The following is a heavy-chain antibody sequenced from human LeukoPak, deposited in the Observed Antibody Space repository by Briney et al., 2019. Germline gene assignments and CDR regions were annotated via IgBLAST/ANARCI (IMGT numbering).Heavy chain of an antibody. Sequence: SETLSLTCSVSGGSISHHYWSWIRQPPGKGLEWIGFIYYSGTTNYSPSLKSRVTISVDTSKTQFSLRLRSVTAADTAVYYCARYGSGFDYWGQGTLVTVSS. CDR2: IYYSGTT. J-gene: IGHJ4*02. V-gene: IGHV4-59*08. CDR1: GGSISHHY. CDR3: ARYGSGFDY. D-gene: IGHD6-25*01.